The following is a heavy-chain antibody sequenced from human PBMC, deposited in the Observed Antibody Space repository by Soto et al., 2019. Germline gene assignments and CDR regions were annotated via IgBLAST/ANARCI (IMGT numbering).Heavy chain of an antibody. CDR1: GFTFSSYS. CDR2: ISSSSSTI. J-gene: IGHJ4*02. Sequence: VQLVESGGGLVQPGGSLRLSCAASGFTFSSYSMNWVRQAPGKGLEWVSYISSSSSTIYYADSVKGRFTISRDNAKNSLYLQMNSLRAEDTAVYYCARDTPIYGSGSYYPFDYWGQGTLVTVSS. V-gene: IGHV3-48*01. D-gene: IGHD3-10*01. CDR3: ARDTPIYGSGSYYPFDY.